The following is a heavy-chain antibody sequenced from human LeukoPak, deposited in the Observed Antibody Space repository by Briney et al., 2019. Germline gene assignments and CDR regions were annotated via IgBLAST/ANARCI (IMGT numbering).Heavy chain of an antibody. V-gene: IGHV1-69*02. D-gene: IGHD1-14*01. CDR1: GGTFSSYT. CDR3: ARGGPGYYFDY. Sequence: ASVKVSCKASGGTFSSYTIDWVRQAPGQGLEWMGRIVPILGLANYAQKFQGRVTITADKSTSTAYMELSSLRSEDTAVYYCARGGPGYYFDYWGQGTLVTVSS. J-gene: IGHJ4*02. CDR2: IVPILGLA.